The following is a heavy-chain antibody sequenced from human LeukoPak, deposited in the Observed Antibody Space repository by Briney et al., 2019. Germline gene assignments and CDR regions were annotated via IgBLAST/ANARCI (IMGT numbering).Heavy chain of an antibody. D-gene: IGHD3-10*01. CDR2: ISSSSSYI. V-gene: IGHV3-21*01. CDR1: GFSFGSYG. Sequence: GGSLRLSCAASGFSFGSYGMHWVRQAPGKGLEWVSSISSSSSYIYYADSVKGRFTISRDNAKNSLYLQMNSLRAEDTAVYYCAKVRGDYYGSGSYDYWGQGTLVTVSS. J-gene: IGHJ4*02. CDR3: AKVRGDYYGSGSYDY.